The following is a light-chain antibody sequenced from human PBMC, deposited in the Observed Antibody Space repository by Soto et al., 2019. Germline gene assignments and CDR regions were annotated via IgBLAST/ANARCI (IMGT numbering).Light chain of an antibody. CDR3: QQQGTSPPSWT. CDR1: QSVSNNY. J-gene: IGKJ1*01. CDR2: GAS. Sequence: ETVLTQSPGTLSLSPGERATLFCRASQSVSNNYLAWYPQKPGQAPRLLIYGASTRATGIPDRFRGSGSGTDFKLTISRLEPEDSEVYYCQQQGTSPPSWTFGQGTKVEIK. V-gene: IGKV3-20*01.